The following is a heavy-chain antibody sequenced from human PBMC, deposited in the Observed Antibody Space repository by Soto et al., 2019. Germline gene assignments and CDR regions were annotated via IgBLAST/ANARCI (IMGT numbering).Heavy chain of an antibody. V-gene: IGHV3-33*01. CDR2: IWYDGVNK. CDR1: GVRFISYA. CDR3: VSEPDLPAAGRLCELPY. Sequence: PGVDLRHPCAASGVRFISYAMLWFRQAPGKGLEWVAVIWYDGVNKYYADSVKGRFTISRDNSHNTLYVQMNSLKAEDTALYNCVSEPDLPAAGRLCELPYWG. D-gene: IGHD2-2*01. J-gene: IGHJ4*01.